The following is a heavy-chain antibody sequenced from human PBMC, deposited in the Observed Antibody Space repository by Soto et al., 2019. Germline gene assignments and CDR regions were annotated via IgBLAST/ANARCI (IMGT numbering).Heavy chain of an antibody. D-gene: IGHD3-10*01. V-gene: IGHV6-1*01. CDR3: ARGNDLEV. CDR2: TYYRSKWFH. Sequence: QGQLQQSGPGLVKPSQTLSLTCAISGDSVSSDITSWNWIRQSPSRGLEWLGRTYYRSKWFHDYAASVKSRITINPDTSNNQCSLELNSMTPEDTAVYYCARGNDLEVWGPGTVVTVAS. J-gene: IGHJ3*01. CDR1: GDSVSSDITS.